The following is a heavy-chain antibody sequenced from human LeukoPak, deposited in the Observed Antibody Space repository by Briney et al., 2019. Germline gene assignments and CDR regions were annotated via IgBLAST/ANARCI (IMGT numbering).Heavy chain of an antibody. D-gene: IGHD3-10*01. CDR1: GDSISSYY. V-gene: IGHV4-59*08. J-gene: IGHJ5*02. CDR3: ARHANYYGSGSYLNWFDP. CDR2: THYSGTT. Sequence: SETLSLTCTVSGDSISSYYWSWIRQPPGKGLEWIGYTHYSGTTNHNPSLKSRVTISVDTSKNHFSLKLTSVTAADTAVYYCARHANYYGSGSYLNWFDPWGQGTLVTVSS.